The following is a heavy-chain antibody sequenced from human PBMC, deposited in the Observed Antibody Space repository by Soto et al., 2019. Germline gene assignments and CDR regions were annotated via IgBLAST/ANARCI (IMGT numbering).Heavy chain of an antibody. CDR1: GGTFSSYA. J-gene: IGHJ4*02. CDR3: ARDFDTSGYFSNFAY. V-gene: IGHV1-69*06. CDR2: IVPLFGTA. Sequence: QVQLVQSGAEVKKPGSSVKVSCKASGGTFSSYAFSWVRQAPGQGLEWMGGIVPLFGTANYAQMFQGRVTITADRSTSTAYMELSRLRSEDTAVYYCARDFDTSGYFSNFAYWGQGTLVTVSS. D-gene: IGHD3-22*01.